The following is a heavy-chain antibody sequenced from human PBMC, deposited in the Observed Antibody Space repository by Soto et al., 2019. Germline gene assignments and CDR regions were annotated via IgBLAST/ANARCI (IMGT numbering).Heavy chain of an antibody. CDR3: ASLTRPYSSGWYWFDP. CDR1: GGSISSYY. D-gene: IGHD6-19*01. V-gene: IGHV4-59*01. Sequence: ETLSLTCTVSGGSISSYYWSWIRQPPGKGLEWIGYSYYSGSTNYNPSLKSRVTISVDTSKNQFSLKLSSVTAADTAVYYCASLTRPYSSGWYWFDPWGQGTLVTVSS. J-gene: IGHJ5*02. CDR2: SYYSGST.